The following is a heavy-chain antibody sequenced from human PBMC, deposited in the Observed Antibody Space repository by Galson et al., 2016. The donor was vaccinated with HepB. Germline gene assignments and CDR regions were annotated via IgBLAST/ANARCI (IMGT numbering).Heavy chain of an antibody. Sequence: SETLSLTCTVSGVSISSRSHYWGWIRQSPGKGLEWIGTVHNSGTTYFKPTLESRVTISIDTSKNQFSLRLRSVTAADTAAYYCARRPAYCTDGVCYNFYFDSWGQGTRVTVSS. CDR3: ARRPAYCTDGVCYNFYFDS. CDR1: GVSISSRSHY. D-gene: IGHD2-8*01. CDR2: VHNSGTT. V-gene: IGHV4-39*01. J-gene: IGHJ4*02.